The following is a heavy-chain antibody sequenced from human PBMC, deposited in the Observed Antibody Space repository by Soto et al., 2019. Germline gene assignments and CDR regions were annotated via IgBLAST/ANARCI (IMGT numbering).Heavy chain of an antibody. CDR2: IYYSGST. CDR3: AREDDFWSGYYVS. J-gene: IGHJ5*02. CDR1: GGSISSYY. D-gene: IGHD3-3*01. Sequence: SETLSLTCTVSGGSISSYYWSWIRQPPGKGLEWIGYIYYSGSTNYNPSLKSRVTISVDTSKNQFSLKLSSVTAADTAVYYCAREDDFWSGYYVSWGQGTMVTVSS. V-gene: IGHV4-59*01.